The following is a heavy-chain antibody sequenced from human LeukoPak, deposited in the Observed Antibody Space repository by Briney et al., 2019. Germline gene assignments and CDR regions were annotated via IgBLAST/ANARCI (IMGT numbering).Heavy chain of an antibody. CDR1: GFTFSSYW. CDR3: ARAPSEIGGYYPEYFRH. Sequence: GGSLRLSCAPSGFTFSSYWMHWVRHAPGKGLVWVSRIKSDGSTRYADSVKGRFTISRDNAKNTVSLQMNSLRAEDTGVYYCARAPSEIGGYYPEYFRHWGQGTLVTVSP. D-gene: IGHD3-22*01. CDR2: IKSDGST. V-gene: IGHV3-74*01. J-gene: IGHJ1*01.